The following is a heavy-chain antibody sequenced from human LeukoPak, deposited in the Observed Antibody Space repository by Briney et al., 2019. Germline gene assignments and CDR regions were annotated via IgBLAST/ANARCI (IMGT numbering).Heavy chain of an antibody. CDR1: GYTFTSYD. Sequence: ASVKVSCKASGYTFTSYDINWVRQAPGQGLEWMGWMNPNSGNTGYAQKFQGRVTMTRNTSISTAYMELSSLRSEDTAVYYCAREYSSSSGGYYYYGMDVWGQGTTVTVSS. V-gene: IGHV1-8*01. J-gene: IGHJ6*02. D-gene: IGHD6-6*01. CDR3: AREYSSSSGGYYYYGMDV. CDR2: MNPNSGNT.